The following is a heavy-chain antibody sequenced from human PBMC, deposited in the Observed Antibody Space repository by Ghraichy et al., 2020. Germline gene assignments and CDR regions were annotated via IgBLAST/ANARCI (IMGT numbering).Heavy chain of an antibody. D-gene: IGHD3-22*01. J-gene: IGHJ4*02. CDR1: GGSVSSGSYY. CDR2: IYYSGST. CDR3: ARDYYNSSGPFDY. Sequence: SQTLSLTCTVSGGSVSSGSYYWSWIRQPPGKGLEWIGYIYYSGSTNYNPSLKSRVTISVDTSKNQFSLKPSTVTAADTAVYYCARDYYNSSGPFDYWGQGTLVTISS. V-gene: IGHV4-61*01.